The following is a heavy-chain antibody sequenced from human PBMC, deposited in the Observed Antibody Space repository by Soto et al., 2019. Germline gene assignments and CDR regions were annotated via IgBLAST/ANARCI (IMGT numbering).Heavy chain of an antibody. V-gene: IGHV4-34*01. CDR2: INHSGST. CDR3: ARGKVAYYDFWSGYAPTVHGMDV. J-gene: IGHJ6*02. Sequence: SETLSLTCAVYGGSFSGYYWSWIRQPPGKGLEWIGEINHSGSTNYNPSLKSRVTISVDTSKNQFSLKLGSVTAADTAVYYCARGKVAYYDFWSGYAPTVHGMDVWGQGTTVTVSS. CDR1: GGSFSGYY. D-gene: IGHD3-3*01.